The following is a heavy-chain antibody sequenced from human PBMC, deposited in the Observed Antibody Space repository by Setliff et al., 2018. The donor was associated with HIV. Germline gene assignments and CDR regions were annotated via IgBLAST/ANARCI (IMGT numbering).Heavy chain of an antibody. J-gene: IGHJ3*01. CDR2: VWYDGGKK. V-gene: IGHV3-33*01. CDR3: ARGQFRLRPDSLDL. CDR1: GFTFSVYG. D-gene: IGHD2-21*02. Sequence: GGSLRLSCEASGFTFSVYGMHWVRQAPGKGLEWVAVVWYDGGKKYYADSVKGRFTISRDDSKNTLYLQMNSLRAEDTAVYYCARGQFRLRPDSLDLWGQGTLVTV.